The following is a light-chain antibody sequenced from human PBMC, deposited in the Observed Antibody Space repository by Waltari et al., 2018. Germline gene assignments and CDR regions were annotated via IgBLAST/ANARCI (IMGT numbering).Light chain of an antibody. CDR1: NSDVGGFNY. Sequence: QSALTQPASVSGSPGQSITISCTGTNSDVGGFNYVSWYQQHPGKAPKLVIYEVTHRPSWAFSRFSGSKSGNTASLTISGLQAEDEADYYCCSYANSRTVIFGGGTKLTVL. V-gene: IGLV2-14*01. CDR3: CSYANSRTVI. CDR2: EVT. J-gene: IGLJ2*01.